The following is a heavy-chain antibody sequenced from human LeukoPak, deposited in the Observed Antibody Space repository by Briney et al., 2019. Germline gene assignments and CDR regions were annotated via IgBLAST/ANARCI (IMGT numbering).Heavy chain of an antibody. CDR3: TSGRGPFDY. Sequence: GGSLRLSCAASGFTFSNHWMHWVRQAPGKGLVWVSRINGDGSSTTYADSVKGRITISRDNAKNTLYLQMNSLRVEDTAVYCCTSGRGPFDYWGQGTPVTVSS. CDR2: INGDGSST. V-gene: IGHV3-74*01. J-gene: IGHJ4*02. CDR1: GFTFSNHW. D-gene: IGHD3/OR15-3a*01.